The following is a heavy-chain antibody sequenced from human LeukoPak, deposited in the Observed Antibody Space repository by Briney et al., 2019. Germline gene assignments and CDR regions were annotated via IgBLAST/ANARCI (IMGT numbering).Heavy chain of an antibody. Sequence: GGSLRLSCAVSGFTLSNAWMNWVRQAPGRGLEWVGRIKSKPVGGTIDYAAPVKGRFTIARDDSKNTVYLQMSSLETEDTAVYYCATGGYYFDFWGQGTLVTVSS. CDR2: IKSKPVGGTI. V-gene: IGHV3-15*01. CDR3: ATGGYYFDF. D-gene: IGHD3-16*01. J-gene: IGHJ4*02. CDR1: GFTLSNAW.